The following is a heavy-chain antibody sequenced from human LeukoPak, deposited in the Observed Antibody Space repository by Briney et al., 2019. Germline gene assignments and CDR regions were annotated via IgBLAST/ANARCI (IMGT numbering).Heavy chain of an antibody. CDR2: INHSGST. Sequence: PSETLSLTCAVSGGXFSDYYCSWIRQPPGKGHEWIGEINHSGSTDYNPPLKSRVTMSVDTSKSQFSLKLRSLTAADTAVYYCASGFSYDYVWGTPDYWGQGTLVTVSS. J-gene: IGHJ4*02. D-gene: IGHD3-16*01. V-gene: IGHV4-34*01. CDR1: GGXFSDYY. CDR3: ASGFSYDYVWGTPDY.